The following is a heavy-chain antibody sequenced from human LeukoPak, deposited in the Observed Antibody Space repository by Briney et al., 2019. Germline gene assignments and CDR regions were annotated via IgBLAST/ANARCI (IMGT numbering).Heavy chain of an antibody. Sequence: SGTLSLTCAVYGGSFSGYYWSWIRQPPGKGLEWIGEINHSGSTNYNPSLKSRVTISVDTSKNQFSLKLSSVIAADTAVYYCARGDYDSSGDRGLDYWGQGTLVTVSS. CDR3: ARGDYDSSGDRGLDY. J-gene: IGHJ4*02. CDR1: GGSFSGYY. CDR2: INHSGST. V-gene: IGHV4-34*01. D-gene: IGHD3-22*01.